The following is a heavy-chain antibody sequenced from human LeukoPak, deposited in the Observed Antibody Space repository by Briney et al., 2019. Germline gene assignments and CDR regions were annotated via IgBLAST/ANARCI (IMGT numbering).Heavy chain of an antibody. CDR3: ARAIPDDSSGYYYKTPYWYFDL. D-gene: IGHD3-22*01. CDR2: IYHSGST. Sequence: PSQTLSLTCAVSGGSISSGGYSWSWIRQPPGKGLEWIGYIYHSGSTYYNPSLKSRVTISVDRSKNQFSLKLSSVTAADTAVYYCARAIPDDSSGYYYKTPYWYFDLWGRGTLVTVSS. CDR1: GGSISSGGYS. J-gene: IGHJ2*01. V-gene: IGHV4-30-2*01.